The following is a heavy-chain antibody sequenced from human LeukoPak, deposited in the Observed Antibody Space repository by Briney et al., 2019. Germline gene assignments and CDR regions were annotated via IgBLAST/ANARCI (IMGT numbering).Heavy chain of an antibody. V-gene: IGHV4-4*02. CDR3: ASPSGRYHADALDI. Sequence: PSETLSLTCAVSGASIRSTHWWTWLRLPPVKGLEWTGETYHNGNTKYNPSLSSRLIISVDYSKNQFSMDLTSVTAAETAVYYWASPSGRYHADALDIWGQGRLVIVSS. J-gene: IGHJ3*02. CDR1: GASIRSTHW. CDR2: TYHNGNT. D-gene: IGHD1-26*01.